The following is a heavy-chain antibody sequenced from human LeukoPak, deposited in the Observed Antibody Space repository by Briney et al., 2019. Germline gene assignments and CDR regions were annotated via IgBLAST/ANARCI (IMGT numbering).Heavy chain of an antibody. D-gene: IGHD2-21*01. Sequence: PGGSLRLSCAASGFTFSTYAMSWFRQAPGKGLQWVSLISGSGDGAHYADSVKGRFTISRDNSKNTVYLQMTNLRAEDTAVYYCAKGYIQLWWFDYWGQGTLVTVSS. V-gene: IGHV3-23*01. J-gene: IGHJ4*02. CDR3: AKGYIQLWWFDY. CDR1: GFTFSTYA. CDR2: ISGSGDGA.